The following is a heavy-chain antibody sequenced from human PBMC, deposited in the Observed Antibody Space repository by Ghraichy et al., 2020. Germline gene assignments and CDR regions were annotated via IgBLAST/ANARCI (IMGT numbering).Heavy chain of an antibody. J-gene: IGHJ6*02. D-gene: IGHD4-17*01. CDR3: ARGSYYGELYYYYYGMDV. CDR2: INSDGSST. Sequence: LTCAASGFTFSSYWMHWVRQAPGKGLVWVSRINSDGSSTSYADSVKGRFTISRDNAKNTLYLQMNSLRAEDTAVYYCARGSYYGELYYYYYGMDVWGQGTTVTVSS. V-gene: IGHV3-74*01. CDR1: GFTFSSYW.